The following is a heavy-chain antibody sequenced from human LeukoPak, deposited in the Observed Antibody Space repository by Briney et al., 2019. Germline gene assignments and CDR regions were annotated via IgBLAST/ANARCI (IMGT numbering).Heavy chain of an antibody. D-gene: IGHD2-21*02. V-gene: IGHV3-23*01. Sequence: GGSLRLSCAASGFTFSNYAMSWVRQAPGKGLEWVSGLSGSGGSTYYADSVKGRFTISGDNFNNTLYLQMNSLRAEDTAVYYCAKGGGGDFPFDYWGQGTLVTVSS. CDR2: LSGSGGST. CDR1: GFTFSNYA. J-gene: IGHJ4*02. CDR3: AKGGGGDFPFDY.